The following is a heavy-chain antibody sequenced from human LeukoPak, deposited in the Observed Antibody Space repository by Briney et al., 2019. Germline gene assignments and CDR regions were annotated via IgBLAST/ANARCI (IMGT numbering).Heavy chain of an antibody. CDR2: IYYSGST. V-gene: IGHV4-39*01. D-gene: IGHD3-10*01. CDR1: GGSISSSSYY. J-gene: IGHJ4*02. CDR3: ARQGSYYYGSGTYYNGHFDY. Sequence: SETLSLTCTVSGGSISSSSYYWGWIRQPPGKGLEWIGSIYYSGSTFYNPSLKSRVTISVDTSKNQFSLKLSSVTAADTAVCYCARQGSYYYGSGTYYNGHFDYWAQGTLVTVSS.